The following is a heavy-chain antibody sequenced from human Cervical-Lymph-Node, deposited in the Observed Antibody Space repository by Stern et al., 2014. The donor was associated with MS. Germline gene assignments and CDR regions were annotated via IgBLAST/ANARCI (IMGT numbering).Heavy chain of an antibody. Sequence: VQLGASGRGVGQPGRSLRLSCAASGFTFSIYGMHWVRLAPGKTLEWGAVIWYDGSNKYYADSVKGRFTISRDNSKNTLYLQMNSLGAEDTAVYYCARDRGWERDAFDIWGQGTMVTVSS. J-gene: IGHJ3*02. V-gene: IGHV3-33*01. CDR2: IWYDGSNK. CDR1: GFTFSIYG. CDR3: ARDRGWERDAFDI. D-gene: IGHD1-26*01.